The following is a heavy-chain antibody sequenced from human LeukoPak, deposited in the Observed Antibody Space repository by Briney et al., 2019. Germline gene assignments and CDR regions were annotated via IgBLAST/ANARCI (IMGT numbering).Heavy chain of an antibody. D-gene: IGHD3-22*01. Sequence: GESLKISCKGSGYSFTSYWIGWVRQMPGKGLEWMGIIYPGDSDTRYSPSFQGQATISADKSISTAYLQWSSLKASDTAMYYCARTAYPYYYDSSGNDAFDIWGQGTMVTVSS. J-gene: IGHJ3*02. V-gene: IGHV5-51*01. CDR3: ARTAYPYYYDSSGNDAFDI. CDR1: GYSFTSYW. CDR2: IYPGDSDT.